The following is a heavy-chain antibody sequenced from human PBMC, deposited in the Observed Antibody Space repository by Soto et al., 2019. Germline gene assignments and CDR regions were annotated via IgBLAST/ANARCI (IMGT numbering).Heavy chain of an antibody. V-gene: IGHV1-18*01. J-gene: IGHJ4*02. Sequence: QVQLVQSGPEVKKPGASVRVSCKPSGYPFSNYGISWMRQAPGQGLEWMGWVNIDKGNTKYAQKFQDRVTMTTDTSTSTVYLELWSLRSDDTALYYCARERGGYRYGDYWGQGTLVTVSS. CDR1: GYPFSNYG. CDR3: ARERGGYRYGDY. CDR2: VNIDKGNT. D-gene: IGHD5-18*01.